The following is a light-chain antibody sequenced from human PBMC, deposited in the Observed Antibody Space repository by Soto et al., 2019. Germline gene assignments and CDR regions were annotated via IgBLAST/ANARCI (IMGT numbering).Light chain of an antibody. CDR1: QSISSY. Sequence: DIQMTQSPSSLSASLGDRVAITCRASQSISSYLNLYQQKPGKAPKVLIYAASNLQSGVPSRFSGSGSGTDFALTISSLQPEDFATYYCQQGYSTPITFGQGTRLEI. J-gene: IGKJ5*01. CDR3: QQGYSTPIT. V-gene: IGKV1-39*01. CDR2: AAS.